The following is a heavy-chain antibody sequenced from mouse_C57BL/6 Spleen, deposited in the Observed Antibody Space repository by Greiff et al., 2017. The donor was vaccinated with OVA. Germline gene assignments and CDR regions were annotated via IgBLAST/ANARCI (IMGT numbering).Heavy chain of an antibody. Sequence: QVQLQQPGAELVRPGSSVKLSCKASGYTFTSYWMDWVKQRPGQGLEWIGNIYPSDSETHYNQTFKDQATLTVDKSTSTANMQRSSPAAEDSAVYYSARRDSSRDYWGQGTTLTVSS. J-gene: IGHJ2*01. CDR2: IYPSDSET. CDR3: ARRDSSRDY. CDR1: GYTFTSYW. V-gene: IGHV1-61*01. D-gene: IGHD1-1*01.